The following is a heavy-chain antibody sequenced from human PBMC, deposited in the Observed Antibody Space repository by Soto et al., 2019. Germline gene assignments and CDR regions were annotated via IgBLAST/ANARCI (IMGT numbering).Heavy chain of an antibody. CDR2: ISYDGSNK. CDR3: ARDSGYYDSSDIDY. D-gene: IGHD3-22*01. Sequence: GGSLSLSCAASGFPFSSYAMHWVRQAPGKGLEWVAVISYDGSNKYYADSVKGRFTISRDNSKNTLYLQMNSLRAEDTAVYYCARDSGYYDSSDIDYWGQGTLVTVSS. V-gene: IGHV3-30-3*01. J-gene: IGHJ4*02. CDR1: GFPFSSYA.